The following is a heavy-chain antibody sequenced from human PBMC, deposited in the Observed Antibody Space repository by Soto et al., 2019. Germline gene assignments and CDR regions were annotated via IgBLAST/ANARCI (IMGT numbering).Heavy chain of an antibody. CDR2: ISSYNGNT. CDR1: GYTFSSHG. D-gene: IGHD2-2*01. V-gene: IGHV1-18*04. J-gene: IGHJ5*02. CDR3: AACSGPSCHRGREWFDP. Sequence: QVQLLQSAAEVRKPGASVKVSCTASGYTFSSHGITWVRQAPGQGLGWMGWISSYNGNTNYAQKVQARVIMSIDKSTSTAYSELRSLPSDDTAMYYCAACSGPSCHRGREWFDPWGQGTLVTVSA.